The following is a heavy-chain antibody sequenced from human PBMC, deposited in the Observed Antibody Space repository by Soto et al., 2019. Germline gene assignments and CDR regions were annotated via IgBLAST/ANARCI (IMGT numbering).Heavy chain of an antibody. V-gene: IGHV3-7*01. J-gene: IGHJ4*02. CDR1: GFTFSSYW. Sequence: EVQLVESGGGLVQPGGSLRLSCAASGFTFSSYWMSWVRQAPGKGLEWVANIKQDGSEKYYVDSVKGRFTISRDNAKNSLYLQMNSLRAEDTAVYYCARNCGGDCYTQPFDYWGQGTLVTVSS. CDR2: IKQDGSEK. D-gene: IGHD2-21*02. CDR3: ARNCGGDCYTQPFDY.